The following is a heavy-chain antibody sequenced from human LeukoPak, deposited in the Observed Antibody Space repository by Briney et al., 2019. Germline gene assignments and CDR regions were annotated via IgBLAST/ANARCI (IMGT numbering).Heavy chain of an antibody. CDR3: AKDLALLWFGESGAFDI. V-gene: IGHV3-30*02. CDR2: IRYDGSNK. D-gene: IGHD3-10*01. Sequence: PGGSLRLSCAASGFTFSSYGMHWVRQAPGKGLEWVAFIRYDGSNKYYADSVKGRFTISRDNSKNTLYLQMNSLRAEDTAVYYCAKDLALLWFGESGAFDIWGQGTMVTVSS. J-gene: IGHJ3*02. CDR1: GFTFSSYG.